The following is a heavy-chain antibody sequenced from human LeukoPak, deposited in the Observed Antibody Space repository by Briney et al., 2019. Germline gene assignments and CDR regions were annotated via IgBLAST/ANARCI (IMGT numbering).Heavy chain of an antibody. V-gene: IGHV4-38-2*02. D-gene: IGHD5-18*01. CDR3: ARIFIRNGYSSYFDC. Sequence: SETLSLTCTVSGFSISSGHYWGWVRQPPGAGLEGIGSVYQSGTTYYNPSLKSRVTTSVDMSKNQFSLRLRPVTAADTAVYHCARIFIRNGYSSYFDCWGQGTLVTVSS. CDR1: GFSISSGHY. CDR2: VYQSGTT. J-gene: IGHJ4*02.